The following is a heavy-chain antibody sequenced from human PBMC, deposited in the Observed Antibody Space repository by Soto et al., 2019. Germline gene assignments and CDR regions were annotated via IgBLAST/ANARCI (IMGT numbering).Heavy chain of an antibody. D-gene: IGHD3-3*01. J-gene: IGHJ4*02. V-gene: IGHV3-23*01. CDR2: ISATGGGTGGGT. CDR3: AQRSRVFGVVDC. CDR1: GFTFSSYA. Sequence: GGSLRLSCAASGFTFSSYAMGWVRQAPGKGLEWVSVISATGGGTGGGTYYADSVKGRFTISRDNSKNTLYLQIDSLRAEDTAVYYCAQRSRVFGVVDCWGQGILVTVSS.